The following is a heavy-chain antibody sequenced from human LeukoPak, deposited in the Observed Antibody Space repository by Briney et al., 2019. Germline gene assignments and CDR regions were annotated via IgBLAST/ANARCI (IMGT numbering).Heavy chain of an antibody. CDR1: GYRFTSYW. V-gene: IGHV5-51*01. Sequence: GESLKISCKASGYRFTSYWIGWVRQMPGKGLECMGIIHPGDSETRYSPSFQGQVTISADKSISTAYLQWSGLKASDTAMYYCARLVGAVYYYYGMDVWGQGTTVTVSS. D-gene: IGHD1-26*01. CDR2: IHPGDSET. CDR3: ARLVGAVYYYYGMDV. J-gene: IGHJ6*02.